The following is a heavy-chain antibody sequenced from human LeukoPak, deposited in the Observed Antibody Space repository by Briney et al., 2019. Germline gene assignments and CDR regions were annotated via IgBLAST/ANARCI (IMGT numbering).Heavy chain of an antibody. V-gene: IGHV4-39*01. D-gene: IGHD3-22*01. CDR1: GGSFSRSSYY. Sequence: PSETLSLTCSVSGGSFSRSSYYWDWIRQPPGKGLEWIGSISYSGSTYYNPSLKSRVTISIDTSKNQFSLNLNSVTATDTAVYYCARRHSDSSGFYTARGQGTLVTVSS. J-gene: IGHJ4*02. CDR2: ISYSGST. CDR3: ARRHSDSSGFYTA.